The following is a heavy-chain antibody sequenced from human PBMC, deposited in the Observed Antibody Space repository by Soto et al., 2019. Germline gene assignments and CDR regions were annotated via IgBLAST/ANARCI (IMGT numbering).Heavy chain of an antibody. V-gene: IGHV3-21*01. D-gene: IGHD4-17*01. Sequence: GSLRLSCAASGFTFSSYSMNWVRQAPGKGLEWVSSISSSSSYIYYADSVKGRFTISRDNAKNSLYLQMNSLRAEDTAVYYCARIHYGDYYYYYGMDVWGQGTTATVSS. CDR1: GFTFSSYS. J-gene: IGHJ6*02. CDR3: ARIHYGDYYYYYGMDV. CDR2: ISSSSSYI.